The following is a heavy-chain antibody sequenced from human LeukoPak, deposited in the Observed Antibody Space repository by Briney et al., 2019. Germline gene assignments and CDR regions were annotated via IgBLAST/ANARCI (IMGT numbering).Heavy chain of an antibody. CDR1: NGPISSYY. CDR2: IHASGST. V-gene: IGHV4-4*07. D-gene: IGHD6-19*01. CDR3: ARGDRAVAGAWGWFDP. Sequence: SETLSLTCTVSNGPISSYYWIWLRQPAGKGLEGIGRIHASGSTNYNPSLKSRVTMSVDTPKNHFSLKLSSVTAADTAIYFCARGDRAVAGAWGWFDPWGQGTLVTVSS. J-gene: IGHJ5*02.